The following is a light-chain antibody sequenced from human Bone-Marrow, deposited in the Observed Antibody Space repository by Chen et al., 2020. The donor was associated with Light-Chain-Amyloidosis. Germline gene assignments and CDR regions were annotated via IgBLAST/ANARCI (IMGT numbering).Light chain of an antibody. J-gene: IGLJ3*02. CDR2: DDS. V-gene: IGLV3-21*02. CDR1: NIGSTS. Sequence: SYVLTQPSSVSVAPGQTATIACGGNNIGSTSVHWYQQTPGQAPLLVVYDDSDRPAGIPERLSGSNSGNTATLIISRVEAGDEADYYCQVWDRGSDRPVFGGGTKLTVL. CDR3: QVWDRGSDRPV.